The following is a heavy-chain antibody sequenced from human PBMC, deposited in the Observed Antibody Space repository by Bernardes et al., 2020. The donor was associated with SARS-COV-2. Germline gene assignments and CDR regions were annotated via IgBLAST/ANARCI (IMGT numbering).Heavy chain of an antibody. Sequence: SETLSLTCAVSGGSINSANWWSWVRQPPGGGLEWIGEIFHTGNTKYNPSLESRVSISLDKSKNQFSLKLTSVTAADTAVYYCATLGGSFSYYAIDVWGQGTTVTVSS. J-gene: IGHJ6*02. CDR1: GGSINSANW. CDR3: ATLGGSFSYYAIDV. V-gene: IGHV4-4*02. CDR2: IFHTGNT. D-gene: IGHD1-26*01.